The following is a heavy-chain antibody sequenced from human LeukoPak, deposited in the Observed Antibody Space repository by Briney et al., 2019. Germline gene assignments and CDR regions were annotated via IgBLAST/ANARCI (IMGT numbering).Heavy chain of an antibody. D-gene: IGHD2-2*01. V-gene: IGHV3-30*02. J-gene: IGHJ4*02. CDR3: GGYAAFDY. CDR1: GFTFSSYA. Sequence: PGGSLRLSCAASGFTFSSYAMHWVRQAPGKGLEWVAFIRYDGNNKYYADSVKGRFTISRDNSKNTLYLQMSSLRVEDTAVYYCGGYAAFDYWGQGTLVTVSS. CDR2: IRYDGNNK.